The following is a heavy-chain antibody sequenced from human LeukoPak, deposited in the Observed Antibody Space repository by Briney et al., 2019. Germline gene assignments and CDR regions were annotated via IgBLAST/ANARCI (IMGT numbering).Heavy chain of an antibody. V-gene: IGHV4-38-2*01. D-gene: IGHD3-10*01. J-gene: IGHJ4*02. Sequence: SETLSLTCAVSAYSITSGYYWGWIRQPPGKGLEWIGSIYHSGTTYYNPSLKSRVTISVDTSKNQFSLKLSSVTAADTAVYYCQYGSGSYKAYWGQGTLVTVSS. CDR1: AYSITSGYY. CDR3: QYGSGSYKAY. CDR2: IYHSGTT.